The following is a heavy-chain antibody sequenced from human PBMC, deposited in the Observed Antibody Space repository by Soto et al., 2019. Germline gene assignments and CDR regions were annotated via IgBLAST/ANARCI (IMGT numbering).Heavy chain of an antibody. CDR2: VYHTGDT. CDR1: GGTVASNHW. Sequence: SETLSLTCGVSGGTVASNHWWSWVRQSPGGGLEWIGNVYHTGDTNLNPSLQSRVTISVDKSNNQFSLRLNSLTAADTAVYFCAIYLVTAGGHNHFAPWGPGTLVTVSS. CDR3: AIYLVTAGGHNHFAP. D-gene: IGHD2-21*02. J-gene: IGHJ5*02. V-gene: IGHV4-4*02.